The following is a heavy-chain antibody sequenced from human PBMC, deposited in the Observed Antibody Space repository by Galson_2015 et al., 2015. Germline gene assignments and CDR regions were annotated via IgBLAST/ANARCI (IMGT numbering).Heavy chain of an antibody. D-gene: IGHD6-13*01. CDR2: ISYDGSNK. Sequence: SLRLSCAASGFTFSSYGMHWVRQAPGKGLEWVAVISYDGSNKYYADSVKGRFTISRDNSKNTLYLQMNSLRAEDTAVYYCAKGGSSWYYYYYGMDVWGQGTTVTVSS. J-gene: IGHJ6*02. CDR1: GFTFSSYG. V-gene: IGHV3-30*18. CDR3: AKGGSSWYYYYYGMDV.